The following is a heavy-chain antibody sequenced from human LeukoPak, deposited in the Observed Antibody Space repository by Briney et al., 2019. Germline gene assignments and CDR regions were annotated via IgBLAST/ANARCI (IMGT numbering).Heavy chain of an antibody. D-gene: IGHD5-12*01. CDR1: GGSLSSSSYY. Sequence: PSETLSLTCTVSGGSLSSSSYYWGWIRQPPGKGLEWFGSIYHSGSTYYNPSLKSRVTIAVETSKNQFSLKLSSVTAADKAVYYCARSCRILDIVATIRARLGGNGFDIWGQGTMVTVSS. J-gene: IGHJ3*02. CDR2: IYHSGST. V-gene: IGHV4-39*07. CDR3: ARSCRILDIVATIRARLGGNGFDI.